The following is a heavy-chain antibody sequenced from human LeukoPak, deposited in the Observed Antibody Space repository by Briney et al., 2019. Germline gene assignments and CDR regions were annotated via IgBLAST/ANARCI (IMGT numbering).Heavy chain of an antibody. V-gene: IGHV3-48*01. CDR3: AREYSSSSDY. CDR1: GFIFSEDA. D-gene: IGHD6-6*01. CDR2: ISSSSSTI. Sequence: GGSLRLSCAASGFIFSEDAVSWVRQAPGKGLEWVSYISSSSSTIYYADSVKGRFTISRDNAKNSLYLQMNSLRAEDTAVYYCAREYSSSSDYWGQGTLVTVSS. J-gene: IGHJ4*02.